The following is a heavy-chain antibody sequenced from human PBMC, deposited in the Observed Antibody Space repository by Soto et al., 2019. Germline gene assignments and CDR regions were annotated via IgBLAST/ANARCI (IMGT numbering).Heavy chain of an antibody. V-gene: IGHV4-4*02. CDR3: ARALYSGSYSDYYYYGMDV. D-gene: IGHD1-26*01. CDR2: IYHSGST. Sequence: QVQLQESGPGLVKPSGTLSLTCAVSGGSISSSNWWSWVRQPPGKGLGWIGEIYHSGSTNYTPSLRSRVTISVDKSKNQCSLKLSSVTAADTAVYYCARALYSGSYSDYYYYGMDVWGQGTTVTVSS. CDR1: GGSISSSNW. J-gene: IGHJ6*02.